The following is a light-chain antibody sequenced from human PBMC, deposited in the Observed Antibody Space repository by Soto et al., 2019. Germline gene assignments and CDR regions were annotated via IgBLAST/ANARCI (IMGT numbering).Light chain of an antibody. V-gene: IGLV2-8*01. CDR1: SSDIGGYNS. J-gene: IGLJ1*01. CDR3: CSFAGTGTQYV. Sequence: QSALTQPPSASGSPGQSVTISCTGTSSDIGGYNSVSWYQQHPGKAPRLMIYEGSKRPSGVSNRFSGSRSGNTASLTISGLQAEDEADYYCCSFAGTGTQYVFGTGTKLTVL. CDR2: EGS.